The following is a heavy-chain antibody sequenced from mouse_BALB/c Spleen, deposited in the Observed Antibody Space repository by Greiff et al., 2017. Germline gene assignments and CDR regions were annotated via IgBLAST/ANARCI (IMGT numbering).Heavy chain of an antibody. Sequence: VQLKQSGTVLARPGASVKMSCKASGYSFTSYWMHWVKQRPGQGLEWIGAIYPGNSDTSYNQKFKGKAKLTAVTSASTAYMELSSLTNEDSAVYYFTRYRYLYYFDYWGQGTTLTVSS. D-gene: IGHD2-14*01. CDR1: GYSFTSYW. CDR2: IYPGNSDT. CDR3: TRYRYLYYFDY. J-gene: IGHJ2*01. V-gene: IGHV1-5*01.